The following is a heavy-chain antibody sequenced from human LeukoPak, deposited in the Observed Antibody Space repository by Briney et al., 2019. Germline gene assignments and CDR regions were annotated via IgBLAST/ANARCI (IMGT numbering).Heavy chain of an antibody. CDR2: IIPIFGTA. D-gene: IGHD1-1*01. CDR3: ARVVWTGTTQVHYFDY. Sequence: SVTVSCKASGGTFSSYAISWVRQAPGQGLEWMGGIIPIFGTANYAQKFQGRVTITADESTSTAYMELSSPRSEDTAVYYCARVVWTGTTQVHYFDYWGQGTLVTVPS. V-gene: IGHV1-69*13. CDR1: GGTFSSYA. J-gene: IGHJ4*02.